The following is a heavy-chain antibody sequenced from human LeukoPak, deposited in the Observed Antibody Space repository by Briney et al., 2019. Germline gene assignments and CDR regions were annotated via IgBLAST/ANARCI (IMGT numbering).Heavy chain of an antibody. CDR2: ISGSGGST. D-gene: IGHD1-26*01. V-gene: IGHV3-23*01. J-gene: IGHJ4*02. CDR3: ASHMMGGTDYYFDY. CDR1: GFTFSNYW. Sequence: GGSLRLSCAASGFTFSNYWMSWVRQAPGKGLEWVSAISGSGGSTYYADSVKGRFTISRDNSKNTLYLQMNSLRAEDTAVYYCASHMMGGTDYYFDYWGQGTLVTVSS.